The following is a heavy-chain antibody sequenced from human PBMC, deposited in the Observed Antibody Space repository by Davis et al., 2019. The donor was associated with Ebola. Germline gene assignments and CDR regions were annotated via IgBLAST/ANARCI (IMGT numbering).Heavy chain of an antibody. J-gene: IGHJ4*02. CDR2: INPSGGST. Sequence: ALVKVSCKASGYTFTSYSMHWVRQAPGQGLEWMGLINPSGGSTSYAQKFQGRVTMTRDTSTSTAYMVLSSLRSEDTAVYYCARDQLGYYDRFDYWGQGTLVTVSS. CDR3: ARDQLGYYDRFDY. CDR1: GYTFTSYS. V-gene: IGHV1-46*01. D-gene: IGHD3-22*01.